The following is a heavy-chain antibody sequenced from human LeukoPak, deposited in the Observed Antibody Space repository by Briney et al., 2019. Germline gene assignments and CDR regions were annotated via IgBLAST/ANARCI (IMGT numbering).Heavy chain of an antibody. CDR1: GFTVSSNY. V-gene: IGHV3-53*01. Sequence: PGGSLRLSCAASGFTVSSNYMSWVRQAPGKELEWVSVIYSGGSTYYADSVKGRFTISRDNSKNTLYLQMNSLRAEDTAVYYCAREQRAIFGVVNFPKYYFDYWGQGTLVTVSS. D-gene: IGHD3-3*01. CDR3: AREQRAIFGVVNFPKYYFDY. CDR2: IYSGGST. J-gene: IGHJ4*02.